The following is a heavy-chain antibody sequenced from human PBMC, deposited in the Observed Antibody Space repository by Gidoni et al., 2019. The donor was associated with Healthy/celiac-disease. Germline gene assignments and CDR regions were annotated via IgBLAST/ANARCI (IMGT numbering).Heavy chain of an antibody. V-gene: IGHV1-69*01. J-gene: IGHJ4*02. D-gene: IGHD4-17*01. CDR2: IIPIFGTA. Sequence: VQLVQSGAEVKKPGSSVKVSCKASGGTFSRSAISWVRQAPGQGLEWMGGIIPIFGTASYAQKFQGRVTITADESTSTAYMELSSLRSEDTAVYYCAWWGSHDYGGPNYYFDYWGQGTLVTVSS. CDR1: GGTFSRSA. CDR3: AWWGSHDYGGPNYYFDY.